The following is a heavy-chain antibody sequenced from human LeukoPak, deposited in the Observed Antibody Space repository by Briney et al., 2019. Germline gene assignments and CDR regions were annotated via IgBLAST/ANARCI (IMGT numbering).Heavy chain of an antibody. V-gene: IGHV4-39*07. CDR1: GGSISSTSYY. J-gene: IGHJ3*02. CDR3: ARSSSSDAFDI. Sequence: SETLSLTCTVSGGSISSTSYYWGWIRQPPGKGLEWIGSIYYSGSTYYNPSLKSRVTISVDTSKNQFSLKLSSVTAADTAVYYCARSSSSDAFDIWGQGTMVTVSS. D-gene: IGHD2-15*01. CDR2: IYYSGST.